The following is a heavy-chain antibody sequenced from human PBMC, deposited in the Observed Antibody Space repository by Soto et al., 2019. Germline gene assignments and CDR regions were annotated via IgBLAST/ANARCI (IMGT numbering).Heavy chain of an antibody. CDR2: ISSSGNTI. Sequence: PGGSLRLSCFASGFTFTSSGMNWVRQVPGKGLEWVSYISSSGNTIYYADSVKGRFTISRDNAKNSLFLQMNSLRVEDTAVYYCARDAPGIVGATIDYWGQGTLVTVSS. CDR3: ARDAPGIVGATIDY. V-gene: IGHV3-48*03. D-gene: IGHD1-26*01. CDR1: GFTFTSSG. J-gene: IGHJ4*02.